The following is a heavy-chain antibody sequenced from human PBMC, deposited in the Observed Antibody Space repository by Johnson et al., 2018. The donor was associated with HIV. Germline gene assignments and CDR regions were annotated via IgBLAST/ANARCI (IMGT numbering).Heavy chain of an antibody. CDR1: GFTFDDYA. J-gene: IGHJ3*02. D-gene: IGHD1-26*01. V-gene: IGHV3-9*01. Sequence: QLVESGGGVVQPGRSLRLSCAASGFTFDDYAMHWVRQAPGKGLEWVSGISWNSGSIGYADSVKGRFTISRDNSKNTLYLQMNSLRAEDTAVYYCARDPEGAPPLGAFDIWGQGTMVTVSS. CDR3: ARDPEGAPPLGAFDI. CDR2: ISWNSGSI.